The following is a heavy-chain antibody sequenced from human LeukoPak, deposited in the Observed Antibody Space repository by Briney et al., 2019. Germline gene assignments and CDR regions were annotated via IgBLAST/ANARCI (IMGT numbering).Heavy chain of an antibody. CDR1: GGSISSGDYY. J-gene: IGHJ6*04. D-gene: IGHD3-10*01. CDR3: ARGLRLVRGAHNGMDV. V-gene: IGHV4-30-4*01. CDR2: IYYSGST. Sequence: PSQTLSLTCTVSGGSISSGDYYWSWIRQPPGKGLEWIGYIYYSGSTYYNPSLKSRVTISVDTSKNQFSLKLSSVTAADTAVYYCARGLRLVRGAHNGMDVWGKGTTVTVSS.